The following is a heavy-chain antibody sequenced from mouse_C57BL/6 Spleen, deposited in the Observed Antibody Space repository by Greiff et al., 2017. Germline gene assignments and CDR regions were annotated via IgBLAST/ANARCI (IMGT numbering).Heavy chain of an antibody. D-gene: IGHD2-3*01. CDR3: ARRALYDGYFDY. Sequence: EVQLQQSGPELVKPGASVKISCKASGYTFTDYYMNWVKQSHGKSLEWIGDINPNNGGTSYNQKFKGKATLTVDKSSSTAYMELRSLTSEDSAVYYCARRALYDGYFDYWGQGTTLTVSS. CDR2: INPNNGGT. J-gene: IGHJ2*01. CDR1: GYTFTDYY. V-gene: IGHV1-26*01.